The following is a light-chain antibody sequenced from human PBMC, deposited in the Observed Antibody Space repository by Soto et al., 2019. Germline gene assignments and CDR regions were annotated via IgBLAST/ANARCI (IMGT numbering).Light chain of an antibody. CDR3: QQCGVSPWT. CDR1: QGVSSTS. CDR2: ATS. V-gene: IGKV3-20*01. Sequence: FVLTQSPVTLSLSPGEGSTPSCRASQGVSSTSLAWYQQKPGQAPRLLIYATSSRATGIPARFSGSGSGTDFTLTISRLEPEDFAVYYCQQCGVSPWTFGQGTKVEI. J-gene: IGKJ1*01.